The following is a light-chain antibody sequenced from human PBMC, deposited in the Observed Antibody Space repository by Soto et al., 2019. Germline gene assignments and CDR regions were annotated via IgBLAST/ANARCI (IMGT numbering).Light chain of an antibody. CDR2: GAS. CDR1: QSVSSN. V-gene: IGKV3-15*01. J-gene: IGKJ5*01. Sequence: EIVMTRSPATLSVSPGERATLSCRASQSVSSNLAWYQQKPGQAPRLLIYGASTRATGIPARFSGSGSGTDFTLTISSLQFEDFAVYYCQQYNNWPITFGQGTRLEIK. CDR3: QQYNNWPIT.